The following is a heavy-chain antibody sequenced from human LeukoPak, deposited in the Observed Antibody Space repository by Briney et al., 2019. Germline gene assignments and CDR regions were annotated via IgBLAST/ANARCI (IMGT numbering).Heavy chain of an antibody. CDR1: GGTFSNYA. CDR2: IIPIFGTA. Sequence: GASVKVSCKASGGTFSNYAISWVRQAPGQGLEWMGGIIPIFGTANYAQKFQGRVTITADESTSTAYMELSSLRSEDTAVYYCARVSRYYFDYWGQGTLVTVSS. V-gene: IGHV1-69*13. J-gene: IGHJ4*02. CDR3: ARVSRYYFDY.